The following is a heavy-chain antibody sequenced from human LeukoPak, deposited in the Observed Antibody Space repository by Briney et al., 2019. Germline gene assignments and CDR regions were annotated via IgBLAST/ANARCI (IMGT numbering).Heavy chain of an antibody. CDR3: TRVKSGWFYYFDY. Sequence: PGGSLRLSCAASGFTFSSYSMNWVRQAPGKGLEWVGFIRSKTYGGTTEYAASVKGRFTISRDDSKSIAYLQMNSLKTEDTAVYYCTRVKSGWFYYFDYWGQGTLVTVSS. CDR2: IRSKTYGGTT. V-gene: IGHV3-49*04. CDR1: GFTFSSYS. D-gene: IGHD6-19*01. J-gene: IGHJ4*02.